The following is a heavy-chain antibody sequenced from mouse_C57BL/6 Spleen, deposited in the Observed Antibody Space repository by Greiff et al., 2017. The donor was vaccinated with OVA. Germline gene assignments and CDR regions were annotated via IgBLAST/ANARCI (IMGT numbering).Heavy chain of an antibody. CDR3: ARGGYDYDGDFDY. CDR2: ISYDGSN. J-gene: IGHJ2*01. D-gene: IGHD2-4*01. V-gene: IGHV3-6*01. Sequence: ESGPGLVKPSQSLSLTCSVTGYSITSGYYWHWIRQFPGNKLEWMGYISYDGSNNYNPSLKNRISITRDTSKNQFFLKLNSVTTEDTATYYCARGGYDYDGDFDYWGQGTTLTVSS. CDR1: GYSITSGYY.